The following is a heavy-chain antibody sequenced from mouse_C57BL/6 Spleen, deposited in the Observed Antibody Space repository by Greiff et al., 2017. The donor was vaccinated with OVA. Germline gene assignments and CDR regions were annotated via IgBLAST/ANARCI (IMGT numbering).Heavy chain of an antibody. Sequence: EVQLQQSVAELVRPGASVKLSCTASGFNIKNTYMHWVKQRPEQGLEWIGRIDPANGNTKYAPKFQGKATITADTSSNTAYLQLSSLTSEDTAIYYCARGGNYYGSSYRPYFDVWGTGTTVTVSS. CDR3: ARGGNYYGSSYRPYFDV. CDR1: GFNIKNTY. CDR2: IDPANGNT. D-gene: IGHD1-1*01. V-gene: IGHV14-3*01. J-gene: IGHJ1*03.